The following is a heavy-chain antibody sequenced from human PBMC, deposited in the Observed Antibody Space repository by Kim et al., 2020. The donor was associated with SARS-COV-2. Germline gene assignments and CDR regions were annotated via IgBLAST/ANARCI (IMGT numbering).Heavy chain of an antibody. J-gene: IGHJ6*02. V-gene: IGHV3-53*01. CDR1: GFTVSSNY. Sequence: GGSLRLSCAVSGFTVSSNYMSWVRQAPGKGLEWVSVIYSGGRTCYADSVKGRFTISRDNSKNTLYLQMNSLRAEDTAVYYCARDRRIGYSYGYYYYGMDVWGQGTTVTVSS. CDR3: ARDRRIGYSYGYYYYGMDV. CDR2: IYSGGRT. D-gene: IGHD5-18*01.